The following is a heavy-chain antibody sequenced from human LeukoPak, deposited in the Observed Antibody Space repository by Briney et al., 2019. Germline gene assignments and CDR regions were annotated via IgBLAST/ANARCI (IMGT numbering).Heavy chain of an antibody. J-gene: IGHJ4*01. CDR3: ARGRRILGGPENAGDFFDF. CDR2: INPNSGAT. D-gene: IGHD3-16*01. Sequence: ASVKVSCKASGHTLTDYYLHWVRQAPGQGLKWMGWINPNSGATHYAQSFQARVTMTRDTSIASSYMELTGLESDDTAVYYCARGRRILGGPENAGDFFDFWGQGPLVTVSS. V-gene: IGHV1-2*02. CDR1: GHTLTDYY.